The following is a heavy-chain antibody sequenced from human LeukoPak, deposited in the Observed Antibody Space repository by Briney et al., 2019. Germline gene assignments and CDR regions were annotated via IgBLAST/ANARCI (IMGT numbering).Heavy chain of an antibody. CDR2: ISSSGSTI. CDR3: ARDRGWVTPFGH. Sequence: PGGSLRLSCAASGFTFSSYEMNWVRQAPGKGLEWVSYISSSGSTIYYADSVKGRFTISRDNAKNSLYLQMNSLRAEDTAVYYCARDRGWVTPFGHWGQGTLVTVSS. V-gene: IGHV3-48*03. J-gene: IGHJ5*02. CDR1: GFTFSSYE. D-gene: IGHD4-23*01.